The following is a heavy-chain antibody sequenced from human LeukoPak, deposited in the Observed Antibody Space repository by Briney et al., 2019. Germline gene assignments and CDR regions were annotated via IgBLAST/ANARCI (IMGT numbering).Heavy chain of an antibody. Sequence: GGSLRLSCAASGFTFSDYYMSWIRQAPGKGLEWVSYISSSGSTIYYADSVKGRFTISRDNAKNSLYLQMNSLRAEDTAVYYCARALRYQLRSSEHYYYYMDVWGKGTTVTVSS. CDR3: ARALRYQLRSSEHYYYYMDV. CDR2: ISSSGSTI. CDR1: GFTFSDYY. J-gene: IGHJ6*03. V-gene: IGHV3-11*01. D-gene: IGHD2-2*01.